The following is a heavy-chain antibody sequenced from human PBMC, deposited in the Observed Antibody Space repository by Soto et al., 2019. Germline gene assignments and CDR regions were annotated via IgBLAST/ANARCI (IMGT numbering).Heavy chain of an antibody. D-gene: IGHD3-10*01. CDR3: AKARGVSSARLITWFDP. J-gene: IGHJ5*02. V-gene: IGHV1-2*04. CDR1: GYTFIGYY. CDR2: INPQTGAP. Sequence: QVQLVQSGTETRKPGASVKVSCKASGYTFIGYYIHWIRQAPGQGLEWMGYINPQTGAPTYAQKFKCSVTMTRDTTLRTAYMELKTLTSGDTAVYYCAKARGVSSARLITWFDPWGQGTLVSVSS.